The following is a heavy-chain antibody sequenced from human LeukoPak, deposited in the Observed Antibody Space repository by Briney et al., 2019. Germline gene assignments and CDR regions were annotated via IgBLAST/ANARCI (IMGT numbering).Heavy chain of an antibody. J-gene: IGHJ6*03. Sequence: GGSLRLSCAASGFTFSSYWMSWVRQAPGKGLEWVSSINWNGGSTEYADSVKGRFTTFRDNAKNSLYLQMNSLRVEDTALYHCARGVAHCSGGICYPLYHYYYMDVWGKGTTVTISS. D-gene: IGHD2-15*01. CDR2: INWNGGST. CDR1: GFTFSSYW. CDR3: ARGVAHCSGGICYPLYHYYYMDV. V-gene: IGHV3-20*01.